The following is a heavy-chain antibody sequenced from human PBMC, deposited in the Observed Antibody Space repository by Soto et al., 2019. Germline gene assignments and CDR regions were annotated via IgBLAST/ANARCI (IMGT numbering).Heavy chain of an antibody. CDR1: GGSISSSSYY. Sequence: QLQLQESGPGLVKPSETLSLTRTVSGGSISSSSYYWGWIRQPPGKGLEWIGSIYYSGSTYYNPSLKSRVTISVDTSKNQFSLKLSSVTAADTAVYYCARGIGDYPLDYWGQGTLVTVSS. J-gene: IGHJ4*02. CDR3: ARGIGDYPLDY. CDR2: IYYSGST. V-gene: IGHV4-39*01. D-gene: IGHD4-17*01.